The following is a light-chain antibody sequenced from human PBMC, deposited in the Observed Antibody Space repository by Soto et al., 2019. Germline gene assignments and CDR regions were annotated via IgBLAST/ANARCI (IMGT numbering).Light chain of an antibody. CDR3: QQFNSYPLT. Sequence: AIQLTQSPSSLSASVGDSVTITCRASQGISSALAWYQHKPGKAPKSLIYDASSLHSGVPSRFSGSGSGTDFTLTISSLQAEDFAAYYCQQFNSYPLTFGGGTRVEVK. J-gene: IGKJ4*01. V-gene: IGKV1-13*02. CDR1: QGISSA. CDR2: DAS.